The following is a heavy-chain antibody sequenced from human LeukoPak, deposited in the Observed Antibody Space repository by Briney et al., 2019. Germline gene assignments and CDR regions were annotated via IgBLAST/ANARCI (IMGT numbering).Heavy chain of an antibody. J-gene: IGHJ4*02. CDR2: ISDTGNT. V-gene: IGHV3-23*01. CDR3: AKAPVTTCRGAFCYPFDY. Sequence: GGSLRLSCAASGFTLSSCAMSWVRQAPGKGLEWVSAISDTGNTYHADSVKGRFTISRDSSKNTLFLQMNRLRPEDAAVYYCAKAPVTTCRGAFCYPFDYWGLGTLVTVSS. D-gene: IGHD2-15*01. CDR1: GFTLSSCA.